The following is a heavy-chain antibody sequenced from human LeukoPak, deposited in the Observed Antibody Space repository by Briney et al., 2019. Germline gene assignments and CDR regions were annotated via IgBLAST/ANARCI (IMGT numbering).Heavy chain of an antibody. J-gene: IGHJ5*02. D-gene: IGHD2-2*01. CDR3: ARADIVVVPAAIGFDP. CDR2: IYYSGST. CDR1: GGSISSCY. Sequence: SETLSLTCTVSGGSISSCYWSWIRQPPGKGLEWIGYIYYSGSTNYNPSLKSRVTISVDTSKNQFSLKLSSVTAADTAVYYCARADIVVVPAAIGFDPWGQGTLVTVSS. V-gene: IGHV4-59*01.